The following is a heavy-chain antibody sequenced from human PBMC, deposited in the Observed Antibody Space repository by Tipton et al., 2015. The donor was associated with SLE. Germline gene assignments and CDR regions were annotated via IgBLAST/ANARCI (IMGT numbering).Heavy chain of an antibody. V-gene: IGHV4-4*07. CDR3: ARALNNGWRLGDRFDP. CDR2: IYSSGST. Sequence: TLSLTCTVSGGSISGYYWSWIRQPAGKGLEWIGRIYSSGSTIYNPSLKSRLTLSLDTSKNQFSLRVRSVTAADTAVYYCARALNNGWRLGDRFDPWGQGTLVTVSS. CDR1: GGSISGYY. D-gene: IGHD5-24*01. J-gene: IGHJ5*02.